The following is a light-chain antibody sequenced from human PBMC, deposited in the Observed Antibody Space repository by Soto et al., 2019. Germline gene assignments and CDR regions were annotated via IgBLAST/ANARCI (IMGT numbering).Light chain of an antibody. CDR2: AAS. Sequence: DIQMTQSPSSLSASVGDRVTITCRASQNISNYLNWYHQKPGKAPKLLIYAASSFQSGVPSRFSGSGSGTDFTLTISTLHPEDFGTYYCQQSYITPYTFGQGTQLEIK. V-gene: IGKV1-39*01. CDR3: QQSYITPYT. J-gene: IGKJ2*01. CDR1: QNISNY.